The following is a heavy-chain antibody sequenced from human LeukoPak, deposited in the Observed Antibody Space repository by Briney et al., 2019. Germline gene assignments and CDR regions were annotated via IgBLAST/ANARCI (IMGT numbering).Heavy chain of an antibody. CDR2: IGGSGGVT. CDR1: GITLSNYG. V-gene: IGHV3-23*01. J-gene: IGHJ4*02. CDR3: AKRGVVIRVILVGFHKEAYYFDS. Sequence: GGSLRLSCAVSGITLSNYGMSWVRQAPGKGLEWVAGIGGSGGVTNYADSVKGRFTISRDSAKNTLYLQMNSLRAGDTAVYFCAKRGVVIRVILVGFHKEAYYFDSWGQGALVTVSS. D-gene: IGHD3-10*01.